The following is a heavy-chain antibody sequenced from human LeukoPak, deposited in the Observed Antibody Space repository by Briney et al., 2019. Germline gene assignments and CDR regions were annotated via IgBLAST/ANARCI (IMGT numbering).Heavy chain of an antibody. Sequence: SETLSLTCAVYGGSFSGYYWSWIRQPPGKGLEWIGEINHSGSTNYNPSLKSRVTISVDTSKNQFSLKLSSVTAADTAVYYCARAYDSSGYYYLYWGQGTLVTVSS. CDR2: INHSGST. CDR1: GGSFSGYY. CDR3: ARAYDSSGYYYLY. V-gene: IGHV4-34*01. J-gene: IGHJ4*02. D-gene: IGHD3-22*01.